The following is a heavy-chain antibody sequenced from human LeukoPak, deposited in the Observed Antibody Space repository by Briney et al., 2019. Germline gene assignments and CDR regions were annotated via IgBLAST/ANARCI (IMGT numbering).Heavy chain of an antibody. CDR1: GGSISSYY. CDR2: IYYSGST. CDR3: AREGNGYGMDV. J-gene: IGHJ6*02. D-gene: IGHD2-8*01. V-gene: IGHV4-59*01. Sequence: SETLSLTCTVSGGSISSYYWSWIRQPPGKGLEWIGYIYYSGSTNYNPSLKSRVTISVDTSKNRFSLKLSSVTAADTAVYYCAREGNGYGMDVWGQGTTVTVSS.